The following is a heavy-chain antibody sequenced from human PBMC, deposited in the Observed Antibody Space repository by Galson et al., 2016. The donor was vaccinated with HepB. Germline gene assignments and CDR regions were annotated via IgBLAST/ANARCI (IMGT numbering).Heavy chain of an antibody. Sequence: ETLSLTCTVSGGSFSSYYWSWIRQPPGKGLEWIGEIHHSGTTHYNPSLESRVTISVDKSKNQFSLKLNSVTAADTAVYYCARNSGGSYLGWFDPWGQGTLVTVSS. CDR3: ARNSGGSYLGWFDP. J-gene: IGHJ5*02. V-gene: IGHV4-34*01. D-gene: IGHD1-26*01. CDR1: GGSFSSYY. CDR2: IHHSGTT.